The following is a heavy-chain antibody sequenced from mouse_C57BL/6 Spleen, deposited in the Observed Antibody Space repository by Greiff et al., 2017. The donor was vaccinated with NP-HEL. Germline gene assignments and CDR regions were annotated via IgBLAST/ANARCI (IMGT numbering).Heavy chain of an antibody. V-gene: IGHV5-6*01. CDR3: AREPYYPYSMDY. CDR2: ISSGGSYT. J-gene: IGHJ4*01. D-gene: IGHD1-1*01. Sequence: EVMLVESGGDLVKPGGSLKLSCAASGFTFSSYGMSWVRQTPDKRLEWVATISSGGSYTYYPDSVKGRFTISRDNAKNTLYLQMSRLKSEDTAMYYCAREPYYPYSMDYWGQGTSVTVSS. CDR1: GFTFSSYG.